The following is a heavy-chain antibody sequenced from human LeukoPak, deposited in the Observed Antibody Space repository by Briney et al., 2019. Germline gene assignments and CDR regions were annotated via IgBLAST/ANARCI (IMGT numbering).Heavy chain of an antibody. CDR3: ARSKMWPPSFDY. Sequence: GRSLTLSCAASGFTFSSYGMNWVRQAPGKGLEWVSVITTTGGDTRYADSVKGRFTISRDNSKNTVYLQMNSLRAEDTAVYFCARSKMWPPSFDYWGQGTPVTVSS. CDR2: ITTTGGDT. CDR1: GFTFSSYG. D-gene: IGHD2-21*01. J-gene: IGHJ4*02. V-gene: IGHV3-23*01.